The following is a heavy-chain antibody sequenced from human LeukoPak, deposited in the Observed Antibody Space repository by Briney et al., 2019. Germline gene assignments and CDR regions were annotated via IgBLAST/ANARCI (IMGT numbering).Heavy chain of an antibody. J-gene: IGHJ4*02. Sequence: SVKVSCKASGGTFSSYAISWVRQAPGQGLEWMGGIIPIFGTANYAQKFQGRATITTDESTSTAYMELSSLRSEDTAVYYCAREENYDSSGYYYVGYFDYWGQGTLVTVSS. CDR2: IIPIFGTA. D-gene: IGHD3-22*01. CDR1: GGTFSSYA. V-gene: IGHV1-69*05. CDR3: AREENYDSSGYYYVGYFDY.